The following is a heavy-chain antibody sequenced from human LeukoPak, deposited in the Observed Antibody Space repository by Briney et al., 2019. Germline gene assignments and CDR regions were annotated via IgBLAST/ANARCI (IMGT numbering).Heavy chain of an antibody. V-gene: IGHV1-8*02. Sequence: ASVKVSCKASGYTFTSYYMHWVRQATGQGLEWMGWMNPNSGNTGYAQKFQGRVTMTRNTSISTAYMELSSLRSEDTAVYYCAIGRQQLKDAFDIWGQGTMVTVSS. CDR2: MNPNSGNT. CDR1: GYTFTSYY. D-gene: IGHD6-13*01. J-gene: IGHJ3*02. CDR3: AIGRQQLKDAFDI.